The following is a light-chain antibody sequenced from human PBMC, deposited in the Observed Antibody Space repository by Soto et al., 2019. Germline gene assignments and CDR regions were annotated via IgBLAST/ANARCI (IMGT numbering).Light chain of an antibody. CDR3: QQYGSSLWT. Sequence: ENVLTQSPGTLSLSPGERATIYCRASQSVSTPYLAWYQQKPGQAPRLLIYSTSTRASGIPDRFSGSGSGTDFTLTISRLEPEDFAVYYCQQYGSSLWTFGQGTKVEIK. CDR2: STS. V-gene: IGKV3-20*01. J-gene: IGKJ1*01. CDR1: QSVSTPY.